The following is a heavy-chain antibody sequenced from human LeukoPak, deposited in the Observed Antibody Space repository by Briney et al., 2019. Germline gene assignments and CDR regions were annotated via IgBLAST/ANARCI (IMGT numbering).Heavy chain of an antibody. CDR3: ATAARGGTGYSSSWYSSGSLDY. J-gene: IGHJ4*02. CDR1: GGTFSSYG. D-gene: IGHD6-13*01. Sequence: SVKVSCKASGGTFSSYGISWVRQAPGQGLERMGRIIPILGVANYAQKFQGRVTITADKSTSTAYMELSSLRSEDTAVYYCATAARGGTGYSSSWYSSGSLDYWGQGTLVTVSS. V-gene: IGHV1-69*04. CDR2: IIPILGVA.